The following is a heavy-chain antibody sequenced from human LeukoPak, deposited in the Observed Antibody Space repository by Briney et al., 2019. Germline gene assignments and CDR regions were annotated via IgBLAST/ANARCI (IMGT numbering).Heavy chain of an antibody. Sequence: GGSLRLSCAASGFTFSSYAMHWVRQAPGKGLEWVAVISYDGSNKYYADSVKGQFTISRDNSKNTLYLQMNSLRAEDTAVYYCARDPGVWGQGTLVTVSS. J-gene: IGHJ4*02. CDR3: ARDPGV. CDR2: ISYDGSNK. V-gene: IGHV3-30*01. D-gene: IGHD3-10*01. CDR1: GFTFSSYA.